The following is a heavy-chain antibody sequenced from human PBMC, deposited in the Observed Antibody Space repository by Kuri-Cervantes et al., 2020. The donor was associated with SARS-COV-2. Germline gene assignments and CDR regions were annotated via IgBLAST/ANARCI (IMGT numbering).Heavy chain of an antibody. CDR1: GYTFTSYY. V-gene: IGHV1-46*01. D-gene: IGHD6-13*01. J-gene: IGHJ4*02. CDR2: INPSGGST. CDR3: ARAQEHNAQQLAGVDY. Sequence: ASVKVSCKASGYTFTSYYMHWVRQAPGQGLEWMGIINPSGGSTSYAQKFQGRVTMTRVTSTSTVYMELSSLRSEDTAVYYCARAQEHNAQQLAGVDYWGQGTLVTVSS.